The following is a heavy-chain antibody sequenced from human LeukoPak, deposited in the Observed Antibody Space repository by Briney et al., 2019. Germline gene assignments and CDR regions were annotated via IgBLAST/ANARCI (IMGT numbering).Heavy chain of an antibody. CDR3: ARDVDIVATIPISYYYGMDV. D-gene: IGHD5-12*01. J-gene: IGHJ6*02. CDR2: ISAYNGNT. V-gene: IGHV1-18*01. CDR1: GYTFTSYG. Sequence: ASVKVSCKASGYTFTSYGISWVRQAPGQGLEWMGWISAYNGNTNYAQKLQGRVTMTTDTSTSTAYMQLRSLRSDDTAVYYCARDVDIVATIPISYYYGMDVWGQGTTVTVSS.